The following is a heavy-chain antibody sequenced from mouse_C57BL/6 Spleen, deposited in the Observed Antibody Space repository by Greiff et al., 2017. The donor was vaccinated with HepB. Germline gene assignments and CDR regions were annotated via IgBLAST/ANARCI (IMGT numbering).Heavy chain of an antibody. J-gene: IGHJ4*01. CDR3: ARAYELYAMDY. Sequence: ESGKCMFKTTKSLSRTGSVTGYSITSGYDWHWIRHFPGNKLEWMGYISYSGSTNYNPSLKSRISITHDTSKNHFFLKLNSVTTEDTATYYCARAYELYAMDYWGQGTSVTVSS. V-gene: IGHV3-1*01. CDR2: ISYSGST. CDR1: GYSITSGYD. D-gene: IGHD2-3*01.